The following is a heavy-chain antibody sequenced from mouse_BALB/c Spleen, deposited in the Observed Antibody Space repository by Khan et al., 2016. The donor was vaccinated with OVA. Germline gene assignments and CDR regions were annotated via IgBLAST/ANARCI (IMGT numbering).Heavy chain of an antibody. CDR1: GFSLTSYG. CDR3: ARHDGYDHYYAMDY. CDR2: IWSDGST. Sequence: VQLQESGPGLVAPSQSLSITCTISGFSLTSYGVHWVRQPPGKGLEWLVVIWSDGSTTYNSALKSRLSISKDNSKSQVFLKMNRLQTDDTAMYYCARHDGYDHYYAMDYWGQGTSVTVSS. J-gene: IGHJ4*01. V-gene: IGHV2-6-1*01. D-gene: IGHD2-2*01.